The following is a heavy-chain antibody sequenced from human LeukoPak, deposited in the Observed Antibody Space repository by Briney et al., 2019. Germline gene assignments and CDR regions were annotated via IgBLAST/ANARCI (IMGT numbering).Heavy chain of an antibody. Sequence: SVKVSCKASGYTFTSYGISWVRQAPGQGLEWMGWISAYNGNTNYAQNLQGRVSMTTDTSTATTYMELRSLRSDDTALYYCARSGWGSSWSDAFDIWGQGTMVTVSS. V-gene: IGHV1-18*01. D-gene: IGHD6-13*01. CDR2: ISAYNGNT. CDR1: GYTFTSYG. CDR3: ARSGWGSSWSDAFDI. J-gene: IGHJ3*02.